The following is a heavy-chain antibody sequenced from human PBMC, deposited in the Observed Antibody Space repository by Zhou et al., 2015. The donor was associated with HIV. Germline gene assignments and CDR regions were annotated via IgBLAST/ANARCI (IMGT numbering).Heavy chain of an antibody. J-gene: IGHJ6*02. V-gene: IGHV3-33*01. Sequence: QVHLVESGGGVVQPGKSLKISCAATGFNVGSYGMHWVRQAPGKGLEWVAVIWHDGSRKYYGKSVEGRFTISRDNSENRLYLQMNSVRGEDTAVYYCARDREFDEYISSLNYFYHYGMDVWGQG. D-gene: IGHD3-10*01. CDR3: ARDREFDEYISSLNYFYHYGMDV. CDR2: IWHDGSRK. CDR1: GFNVGSYG.